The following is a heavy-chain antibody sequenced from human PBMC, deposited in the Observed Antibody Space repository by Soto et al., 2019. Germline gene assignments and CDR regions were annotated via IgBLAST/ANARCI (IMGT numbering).Heavy chain of an antibody. Sequence: ASVKVSCKASGYTFTSYYMHWVRQAPGQGLEWMGIINPSGGSTSYAQKFQGRATMTRDTSTSTVYMELSSLRSEDTAVYYCAREVRDGYNSGAFDYWGQGTLVTVSS. J-gene: IGHJ4*02. V-gene: IGHV1-46*01. D-gene: IGHD5-12*01. CDR2: INPSGGST. CDR1: GYTFTSYY. CDR3: AREVRDGYNSGAFDY.